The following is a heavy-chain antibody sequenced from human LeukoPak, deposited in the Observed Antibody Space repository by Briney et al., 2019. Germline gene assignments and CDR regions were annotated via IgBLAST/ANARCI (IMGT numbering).Heavy chain of an antibody. V-gene: IGHV4-59*01. D-gene: IGHD3-10*01. J-gene: IGHJ3*02. CDR2: IYYSGST. CDR3: ARAPIGRDAFDI. CDR1: GGSISSSH. Sequence: SETLSLTCTVSGGSISSSHWSWIPQPPGKVLEWIGYIYYSGSTNYNPSLKSRVTISVHTSKNQFSLKLSSVTAAVPAVYYCARAPIGRDAFDIWGQGTMVTVSS.